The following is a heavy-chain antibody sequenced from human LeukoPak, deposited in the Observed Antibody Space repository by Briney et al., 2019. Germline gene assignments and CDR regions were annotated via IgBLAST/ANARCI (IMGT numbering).Heavy chain of an antibody. CDR2: IYWDDDK. CDR3: AGFTPYYYGSGSEY. D-gene: IGHD3-10*01. Sequence: SGPTLVNPTQTLTLTCTFSGFSLSTRGVGVGWIRQPPGKALEWLALIYWDDDKRYSPSLKSRLTITKDTSKNQVVLTMTNMDPVDTATYYCAGFTPYYYGSGSEYWGQGTLVTVSS. CDR1: GFSLSTRGVG. J-gene: IGHJ4*02. V-gene: IGHV2-5*02.